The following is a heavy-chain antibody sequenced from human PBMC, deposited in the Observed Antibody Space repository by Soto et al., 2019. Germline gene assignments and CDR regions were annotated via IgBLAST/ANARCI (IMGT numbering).Heavy chain of an antibody. CDR2: IYYSGST. CDR3: ARVRGIAVAGNDYYYYGMDV. CDR1: RGSISSYY. J-gene: IGHJ6*02. Sequence: SETLSLTCTVSRGSISSYYWSWIRQPPGKGLEWIGYIYYSGSTNYNPSLKSRVTISVDTSKNQFSLKLSSVTAADTAVYYCARVRGIAVAGNDYYYYGMDVWGQGTRVT. V-gene: IGHV4-59*01. D-gene: IGHD6-19*01.